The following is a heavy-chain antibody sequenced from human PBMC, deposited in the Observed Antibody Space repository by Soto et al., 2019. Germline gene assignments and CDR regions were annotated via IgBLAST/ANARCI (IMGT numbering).Heavy chain of an antibody. CDR3: AKRGVAGIRYFEY. CDR1: GFTFRSYA. D-gene: IGHD6-19*01. V-gene: IGHV3-23*01. CDR2: VNGGDAAT. J-gene: IGHJ4*02. Sequence: EVQLLESGGGLVQPGGSLRLSCAAAGFTFRSYAMSWVRLAPGKGLEWVSTVNGGDAATYYADSVKGRFTISRDNSKNTVYLQMISLRAEDTAIYYCAKRGVAGIRYFEYWGQGTLVTVSS.